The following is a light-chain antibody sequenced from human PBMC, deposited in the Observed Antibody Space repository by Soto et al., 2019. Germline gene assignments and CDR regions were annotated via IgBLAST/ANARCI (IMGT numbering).Light chain of an antibody. CDR3: SSYADTKGV. J-gene: IGLJ1*01. V-gene: IGLV2-8*01. Sequence: QSALTQPPSASGSPGQSVTISCTGTSSDVGGYNYVSRYQQHPGKAPKLMIYEVSKRPSGVPDRFSGSKSGNTASLTVSGPQAEDEGDYFCSSYADTKGVFGTGTKVTVL. CDR1: SSDVGGYNY. CDR2: EVS.